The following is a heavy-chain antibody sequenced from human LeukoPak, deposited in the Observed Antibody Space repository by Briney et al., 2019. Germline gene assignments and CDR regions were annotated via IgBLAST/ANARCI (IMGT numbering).Heavy chain of an antibody. Sequence: PGGSLRLPCAAAGFTFRSDSMNWVRQAPGKGLEWVSSISSSSSYIYYADSVKGRFTISRDNAKNSLYLPMNTLRAEDTGVYYCASGCSTRCNIRHPSDYWGQGTLVTVSS. V-gene: IGHV3-21*06. CDR3: ASGCSTRCNIRHPSDY. J-gene: IGHJ4*02. D-gene: IGHD2-2*02. CDR1: GFTFRSDS. CDR2: ISSSSSYI.